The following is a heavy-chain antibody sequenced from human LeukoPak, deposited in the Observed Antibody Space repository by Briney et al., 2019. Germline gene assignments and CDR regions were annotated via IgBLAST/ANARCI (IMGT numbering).Heavy chain of an antibody. Sequence: GGSLRLSCAASGFTFSSYAMSWVRQAPGKGLEWVSAISGSGGNTYFADSVKGRFTISRDNSKNTLYLQMSSLRAEDTALYYCARARLTDYVWGRRTFDIWGQGTMVTISS. V-gene: IGHV3-23*01. CDR3: ARARLTDYVWGRRTFDI. D-gene: IGHD3-16*01. CDR1: GFTFSSYA. J-gene: IGHJ3*02. CDR2: ISGSGGNT.